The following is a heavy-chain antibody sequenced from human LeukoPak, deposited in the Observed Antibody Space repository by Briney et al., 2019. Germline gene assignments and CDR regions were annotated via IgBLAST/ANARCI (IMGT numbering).Heavy chain of an antibody. CDR1: GFTFSSYG. V-gene: IGHV3-30*18. D-gene: IGHD3-16*01. CDR3: AKEITRSLYYYGMDV. CDR2: ISYDGSNK. Sequence: GGSLRLSCAASGFTFSSYGMHWVRQAPGKGPEWVAVISYDGSNKYYADPVKGRFTISRDNSKNTLYLQMNSLRAEDTAVYYCAKEITRSLYYYGMDVWGQGTTVTVSS. J-gene: IGHJ6*02.